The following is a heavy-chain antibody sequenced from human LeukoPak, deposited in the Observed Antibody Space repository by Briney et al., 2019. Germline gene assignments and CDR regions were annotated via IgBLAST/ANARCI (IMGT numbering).Heavy chain of an antibody. Sequence: GGSLRLSCAASGFTFSGYWMTWVRQAPGKGLEWVANIKEDGSEKYYVDSVKGRFTISRDNAKNSLYLQMNSLRAEDTAVYYCAREYDSGYYYHFDYWGQGTLVTVSS. J-gene: IGHJ4*02. CDR1: GFTFSGYW. CDR3: AREYDSGYYYHFDY. D-gene: IGHD3-22*01. V-gene: IGHV3-7*01. CDR2: IKEDGSEK.